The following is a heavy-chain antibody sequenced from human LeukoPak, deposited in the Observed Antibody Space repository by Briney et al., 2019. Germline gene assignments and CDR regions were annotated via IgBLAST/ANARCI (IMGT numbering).Heavy chain of an antibody. CDR1: DYTFTSYG. CDR3: ARDLGYCSSSSCRYYYYMDV. CDR2: ISAYNGNT. J-gene: IGHJ6*03. Sequence: ASVKVSCKAPDYTFTSYGISWVRQAPGQGLEWMGWISAYNGNTNYAQKLQGRVTMTTDTSTSTAYMELRSLRSDDTAVYHCARDLGYCSSSSCRYYYYMDVWGKGTTVTVSS. V-gene: IGHV1-18*01. D-gene: IGHD2-2*01.